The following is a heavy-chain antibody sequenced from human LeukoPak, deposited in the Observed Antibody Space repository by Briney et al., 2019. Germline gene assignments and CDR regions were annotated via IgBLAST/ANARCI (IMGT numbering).Heavy chain of an antibody. CDR2: IYHSGST. J-gene: IGHJ3*02. Sequence: SETLSLTCAVSGYSISSGYYWGWIRQPPGKGLEWIGSIYHSGSTYYNPSLKSRVTISVDTSKNQFSLKLSSVTAADTAVYYCARTRVVPAAPPDAFDIRGQGTMVTVSS. CDR1: GYSISSGYY. D-gene: IGHD2-2*01. CDR3: ARTRVVPAAPPDAFDI. V-gene: IGHV4-38-2*01.